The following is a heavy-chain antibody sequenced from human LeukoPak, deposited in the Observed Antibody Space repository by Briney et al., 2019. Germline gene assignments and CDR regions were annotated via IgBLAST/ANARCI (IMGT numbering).Heavy chain of an antibody. CDR2: IYYSGST. Sequence: LETLSLTGTVSGGSMSSYYWSWIRQPPGKGLEWIGYIYYSGSTNYNPSLKSRVTISVDTSKNQFSLKLSSVTAADTAVYYCAREKAHYDILTGYYYAFDIWGQGTMVTVSS. J-gene: IGHJ3*02. D-gene: IGHD3-9*01. CDR3: AREKAHYDILTGYYYAFDI. CDR1: GGSMSSYY. V-gene: IGHV4-59*01.